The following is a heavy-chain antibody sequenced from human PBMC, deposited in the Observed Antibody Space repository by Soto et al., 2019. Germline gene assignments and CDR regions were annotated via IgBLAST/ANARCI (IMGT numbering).Heavy chain of an antibody. CDR2: ISSSGGST. Sequence: EVQLLESGGGLVQPGGSLRLSCAASGFTFSSYAMSWVRQAPGKGLEWVSTISSSGGSTYYADSVKGRFTISRDNSKNTLYLQMNSLRAEDTAVYYCAKVKYYYDRSGCFDYWGQGTLVTVSS. J-gene: IGHJ4*02. CDR3: AKVKYYYDRSGCFDY. V-gene: IGHV3-23*01. CDR1: GFTFSSYA. D-gene: IGHD3-22*01.